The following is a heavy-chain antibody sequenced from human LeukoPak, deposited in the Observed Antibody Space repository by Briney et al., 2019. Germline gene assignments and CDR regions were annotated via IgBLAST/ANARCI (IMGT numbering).Heavy chain of an antibody. CDR3: ARVERPTTYYDFWSGYHHYMDV. D-gene: IGHD3-3*01. CDR2: IYYSGST. CDR1: GGSISSYY. V-gene: IGHV4-59*01. Sequence: SETLSLTCTVSGGSISSYYWSWIRQPPGKGLEWIGYIYYSGSTNYNPSLKSRVTISVDTSKNQFSLKLGSVTAADTAVYYCARVERPTTYYDFWSGYHHYMDVWGKGTTVTVSS. J-gene: IGHJ6*03.